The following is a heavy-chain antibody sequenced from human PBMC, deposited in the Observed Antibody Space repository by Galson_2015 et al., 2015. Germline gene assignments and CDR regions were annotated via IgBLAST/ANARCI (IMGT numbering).Heavy chain of an antibody. CDR1: GNNFTNSW. CDR3: ARQAPYSCTKTDCYGAYFDY. J-gene: IGHJ4*02. CDR2: IYLDDSDT. Sequence: QSGAEVKKPGESLQISCKVSGNNFTNSWIGWVRQMPGKGLEWMGIIYLDDSDTRYSPSFQGQVTISADRSLSTAYLQWRSLKASDTAMYYCARQAPYSCTKTDCYGAYFDYWGQGTLVTVSS. D-gene: IGHD2-21*02. V-gene: IGHV5-51*01.